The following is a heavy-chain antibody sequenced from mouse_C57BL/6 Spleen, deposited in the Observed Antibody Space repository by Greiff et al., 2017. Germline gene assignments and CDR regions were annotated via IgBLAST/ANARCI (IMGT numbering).Heavy chain of an antibody. CDR3: ARLGGYFDY. CDR1: GFTFSSYG. V-gene: IGHV5-6*02. Sequence: DVMLVESGGDLVKPGGSLKLSCAASGFTFSSYGMSWVRQTPDKRLEWVATISSGGSYTYYPDSVKGRFTISRDNAKNTLYLQMSSLKSEDTAMCYCARLGGYFDYWGQGTTLTVSS. D-gene: IGHD4-1*01. J-gene: IGHJ2*01. CDR2: ISSGGSYT.